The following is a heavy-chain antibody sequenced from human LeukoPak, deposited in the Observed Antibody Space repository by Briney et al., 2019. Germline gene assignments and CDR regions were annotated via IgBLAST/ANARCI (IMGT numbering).Heavy chain of an antibody. J-gene: IGHJ4*02. Sequence: MTSETLSLTCDVYGGSFSGYNWCWIRQSPGKGLEWIGEVDHNGSPLYNPSLESRVTISLDTSKSQFSLNLNSVTVADTAVYYCARAGIARQFDYWGQGTLVTVSS. CDR1: GGSFSGYN. V-gene: IGHV4-34*01. CDR2: VDHNGSP. CDR3: ARAGIARQFDY.